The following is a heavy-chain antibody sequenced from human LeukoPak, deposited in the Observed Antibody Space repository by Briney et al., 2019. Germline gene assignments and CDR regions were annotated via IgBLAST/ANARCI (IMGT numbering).Heavy chain of an antibody. V-gene: IGHV1-8*01. CDR2: MNPNSGNT. Sequence: ASVKVSCKASGYTFTSYDINWVRQATGQGLEWMGWMNPNSGNTGYAQKFQGRVTMTRNTSISTAYMELSSLRSDDTAVYYCARAIVGATYDAFDIWGQGTMVTVSS. CDR1: GYTFTSYD. CDR3: ARAIVGATYDAFDI. J-gene: IGHJ3*02. D-gene: IGHD1-26*01.